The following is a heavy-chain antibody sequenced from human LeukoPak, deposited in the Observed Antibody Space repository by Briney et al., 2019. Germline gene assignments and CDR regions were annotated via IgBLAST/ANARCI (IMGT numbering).Heavy chain of an antibody. J-gene: IGHJ3*02. Sequence: SETLSLTCAVSGGSISSSNWWSWVRQPPGKGLEWIGEIYHSGSTNYNPSLKSRVTISVDKSKNQFSLKLSSVTAADTAVYYCARVAYSSSWYQAFDIWGQGTMVTVSS. CDR2: IYHSGST. V-gene: IGHV4-4*02. CDR3: ARVAYSSSWYQAFDI. D-gene: IGHD6-13*01. CDR1: GGSISSSNW.